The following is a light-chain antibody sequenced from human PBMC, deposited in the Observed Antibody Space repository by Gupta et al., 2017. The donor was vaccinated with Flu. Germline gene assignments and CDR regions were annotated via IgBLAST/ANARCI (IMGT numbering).Light chain of an antibody. CDR2: RNN. CDR1: STYVVTKY. J-gene: IGLJ3*02. Sequence: ATSTSTGNSTYVVTKYENWPTQGPGHSPNLLCYRNNSRGSGIPERFSASSSGATASLTITRLQSEDEADYYCPAWDSSITRWVFGGGTKLTVL. V-gene: IGLV10-54*04. CDR3: PAWDSSITRWV.